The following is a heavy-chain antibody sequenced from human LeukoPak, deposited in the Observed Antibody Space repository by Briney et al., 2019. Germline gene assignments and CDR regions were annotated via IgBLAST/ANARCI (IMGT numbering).Heavy chain of an antibody. V-gene: IGHV4-39*07. D-gene: IGHD4-17*01. CDR3: ASSDYPPHFQH. CDR2: INHSGST. Sequence: SETLSLTCTVSGGSISYRSYCWGWIRQPPGKGLEWIGEINHSGSTNYNPSLKSRVTISVDTSKNQFSLKLSSVTAADTAVYYCASSDYPPHFQHWGQGTLVTVSS. J-gene: IGHJ1*01. CDR1: GGSISYRSYC.